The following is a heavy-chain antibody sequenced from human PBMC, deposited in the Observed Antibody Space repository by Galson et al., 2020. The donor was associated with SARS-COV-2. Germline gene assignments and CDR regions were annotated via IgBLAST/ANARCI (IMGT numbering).Heavy chain of an antibody. CDR3: ARDPLAASDAVDI. CDR2: ISYDGSNK. CDR1: GFTFSSYA. V-gene: IGHV3-30*04. J-gene: IGHJ3*02. D-gene: IGHD6-25*01. Sequence: GGSLRLSCAASGFTFSSYAMHWVRQAPGKGLEWVAVISYDGSNKYYADSVKGRFTISRDNSKNTLYLQMNSLRAEDTAVYYCARDPLAASDAVDIWGQGAMVAVSS.